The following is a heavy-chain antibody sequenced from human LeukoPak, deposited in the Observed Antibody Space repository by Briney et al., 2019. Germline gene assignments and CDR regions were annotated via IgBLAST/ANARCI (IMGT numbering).Heavy chain of an antibody. V-gene: IGHV4-39*07. Sequence: SETLSLTCTVSGGSISSSSYYWGWIRQPPGKGLEWIGSIYYSGSTYYNPSLKSRVTISVDTSKNQFSLKLSSVTAADTAVYYCARTRGVPYVDYLNDYWGQGTLVTVSS. D-gene: IGHD4-17*01. CDR2: IYYSGST. J-gene: IGHJ4*02. CDR3: ARTRGVPYVDYLNDY. CDR1: GGSISSSSYY.